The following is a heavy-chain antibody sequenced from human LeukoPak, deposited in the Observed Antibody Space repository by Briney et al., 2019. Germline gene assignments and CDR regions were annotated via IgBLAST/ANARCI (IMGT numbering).Heavy chain of an antibody. CDR3: ARDRRYYYYYGMDV. Sequence: GGSLRLPCAASGFTFNDYYMSWIRLAPGRGLEWVSYISSSGSTIYYTDSVKGRFTISRDNAKNSLYLQMNSLRAEDTAVYYCARDRRYYYYYGMDVWGQGTTVTVSS. V-gene: IGHV3-11*01. CDR2: ISSSGSTI. J-gene: IGHJ6*02. CDR1: GFTFNDYY.